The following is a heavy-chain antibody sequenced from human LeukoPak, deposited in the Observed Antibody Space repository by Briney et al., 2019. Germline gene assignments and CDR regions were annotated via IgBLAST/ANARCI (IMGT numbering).Heavy chain of an antibody. D-gene: IGHD4-17*01. J-gene: IGHJ6*02. CDR1: GYTFTSYA. CDR3: ARKYPPAYTLNLGYGDLPKPRYYYYYGMDV. V-gene: IGHV1-69*13. CDR2: IIPIFGTA. Sequence: SVKVSCKASGYTFTSYAISWVRQAPGQGLEWMGGIIPIFGTANYAQKFQGRVTITADESTSTAYMELSSLRSEDTAVYYCARKYPPAYTLNLGYGDLPKPRYYYYYGMDVWGQGTTVTVSS.